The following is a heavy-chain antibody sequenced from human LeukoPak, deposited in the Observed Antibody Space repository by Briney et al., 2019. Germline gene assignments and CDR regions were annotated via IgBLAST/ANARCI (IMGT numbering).Heavy chain of an antibody. CDR3: TRDYGDYYFDY. J-gene: IGHJ4*02. D-gene: IGHD4-17*01. CDR1: GFTFGDYV. V-gene: IGHV3-49*04. CDR2: IRSKAYGGTT. Sequence: GGSLRLSCTASGFTFGDYVMSWVRQAPGKGLEWVGFIRSKAYGGTTEYAASVKGRFTISRDDSKSIAYLQMNSLKTEDTAVYYCTRDYGDYYFDYWGQGTLVTVSS.